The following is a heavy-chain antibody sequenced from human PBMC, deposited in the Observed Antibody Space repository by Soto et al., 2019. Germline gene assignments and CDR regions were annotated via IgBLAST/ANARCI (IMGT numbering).Heavy chain of an antibody. CDR1: GGTFSDLA. CDR3: ASERVAEMATGGYFDN. CDR2: IVPLFGTP. V-gene: IGHV1-69*01. Sequence: QVQLVQSGAEVKKPGSSVRVSCKTSGGTFSDLAFSWVRQAPRQGLEWVGGIVPLFGTPDYAQKFQGRVTIHADESSSTVYMELRSLRSEDTAIYYCASERVAEMATGGYFDNWGQGTLVTVSS. D-gene: IGHD5-12*01. J-gene: IGHJ4*02.